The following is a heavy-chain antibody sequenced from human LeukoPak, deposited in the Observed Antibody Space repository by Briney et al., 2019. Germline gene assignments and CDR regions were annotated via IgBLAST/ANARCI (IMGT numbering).Heavy chain of an antibody. D-gene: IGHD5-12*01. V-gene: IGHV3-66*01. CDR2: IYSGGST. J-gene: IGHJ4*02. CDR3: ARDRYSGYDLGY. CDR1: GFTVSSNY. Sequence: GGSLRLSRAASGFTVSSNYMSWVRQAPGKGLEWVSVIYSGGSTYYADSVKGRFTISRDNSKNTLYLQMNSLRAEDTAVYYCARDRYSGYDLGYWGQGTLVTVSS.